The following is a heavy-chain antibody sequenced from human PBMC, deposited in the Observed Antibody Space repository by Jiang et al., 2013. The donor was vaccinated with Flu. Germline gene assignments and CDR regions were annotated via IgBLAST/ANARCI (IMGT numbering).Heavy chain of an antibody. CDR2: TYYRSKWYT. V-gene: IGHV6-1*01. D-gene: IGHD1-26*01. Sequence: TLSLTCAISGDSISSNSAAWNWIRQSPSRGLEWLGRTYYRSKWYTDYAISVKGRITINADTSKNQFSLQLNSVTPEDTAVYYCARDGGSYGVYYFDYWGQGTLVTVSS. CDR3: ARDGGSYGVYYFDY. CDR1: GDSISSNSAA. J-gene: IGHJ4*02.